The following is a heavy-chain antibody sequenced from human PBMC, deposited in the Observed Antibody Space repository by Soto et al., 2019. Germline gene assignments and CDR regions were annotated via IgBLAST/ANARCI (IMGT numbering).Heavy chain of an antibody. D-gene: IGHD6-6*01. V-gene: IGHV3-21*01. J-gene: IGHJ4*02. CDR2: ISSSSSYI. CDR3: ARGMKAARPPFDY. Sequence: PGGSLRLSCAASGFTFSSYSMNWVRQAPGKGLEWVSSISSSSSYIYYADSVKGRFTISRDNAKNSLYLQMNSLRAEDTVVYYCARGMKAARPPFDYWGQGTLVTVSS. CDR1: GFTFSSYS.